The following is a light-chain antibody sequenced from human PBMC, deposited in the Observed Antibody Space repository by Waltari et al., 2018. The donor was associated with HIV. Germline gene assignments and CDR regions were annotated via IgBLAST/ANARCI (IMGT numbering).Light chain of an antibody. V-gene: IGLV8-61*01. Sequence: VVPPEPPLPVSPGGPVTLPRGLASGTVTPSHFPTWFQQTPGQAPRTLIFSTNTRSCRVPDRFSGSIFGNKAVLTVTGAQADDDSDYYCILYMGSGIWVFGRGTRLTVL. CDR3: ILYMGSGIWV. CDR1: SGTVTPSHF. CDR2: STN. J-gene: IGLJ3*02.